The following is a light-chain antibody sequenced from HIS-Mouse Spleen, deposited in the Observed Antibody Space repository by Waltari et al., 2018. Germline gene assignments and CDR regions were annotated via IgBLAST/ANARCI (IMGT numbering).Light chain of an antibody. CDR3: QQSYSTPGT. CDR2: AAS. CDR1: QSISSY. Sequence: DIQMTQSPSSLSASVGDRVTITCRASQSISSYLNWYQQKPGKAPKLLIYAASSLQSGVPSRFCGSGSGTDFTLTISSLQPEDFATYYCQQSYSTPGTFGQGTKVEIK. V-gene: IGKV1-39*01. J-gene: IGKJ1*01.